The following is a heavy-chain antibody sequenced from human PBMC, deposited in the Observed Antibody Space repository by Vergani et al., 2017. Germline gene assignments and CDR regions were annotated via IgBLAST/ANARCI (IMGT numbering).Heavy chain of an antibody. D-gene: IGHD6-13*01. J-gene: IGHJ3*02. CDR2: ISGEGGST. CDR1: GFPFDDYA. V-gene: IGHV3-43*02. Sequence: EVQLVESGGGLVQPGGSLRLSCAASGFPFDDYAMHWVRQAPGKGLEWVSLISGEGGSTYYADSVKGRFSISRDNSKNSLYLQMNSLRTEDTALYYCAKDMSSSWYDGDAFDIWGQGTMVTVSS. CDR3: AKDMSSSWYDGDAFDI.